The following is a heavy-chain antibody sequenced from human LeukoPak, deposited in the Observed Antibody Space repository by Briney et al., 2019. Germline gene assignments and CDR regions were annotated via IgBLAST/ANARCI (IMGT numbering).Heavy chain of an antibody. CDR2: ISSSSSYI. CDR3: ARSARGYSYGYVDY. Sequence: KPGGSLRLSCAASGFAFSSYWMSWVRQAPGKGLEWVSSISSSSSYIYYADSVKGRFTISRDNAKNSLYLQMNSLRAEDTAVYYCARSARGYSYGYVDYWGQGTLVTVSS. CDR1: GFAFSSYW. V-gene: IGHV3-21*04. D-gene: IGHD5-18*01. J-gene: IGHJ4*02.